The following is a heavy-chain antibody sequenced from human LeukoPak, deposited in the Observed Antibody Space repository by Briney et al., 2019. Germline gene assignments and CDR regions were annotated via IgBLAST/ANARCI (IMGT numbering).Heavy chain of an antibody. CDR3: AREWVRYSNSWYTAFDI. Sequence: GASVKVSCKASGYTFTSYYMHWVRQAPGQGLEWMGIINPSGGSTSYAQKFQGRVTMTRDTSTSTVYMELSSLRSEDTAVYYCAREWVRYSNSWYTAFDIWGQGTKVPVFS. V-gene: IGHV1-46*01. D-gene: IGHD6-13*01. CDR1: GYTFTSYY. J-gene: IGHJ3*02. CDR2: INPSGGST.